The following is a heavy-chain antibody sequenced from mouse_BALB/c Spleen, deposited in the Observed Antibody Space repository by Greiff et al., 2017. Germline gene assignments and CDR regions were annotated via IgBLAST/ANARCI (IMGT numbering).Heavy chain of an antibody. J-gene: IGHJ2*01. CDR1: GYTFTSYT. CDR3: ARISLITTVVALDD. CDR2: INPSSGYT. Sequence: QVQLQQSGAELARPGASVKMSCKASGYTFTSYTMHWVKQRPGQGLEWIGYINPSSGYTNYNQKFKDKATLTADKSSSTAYMQLSSLTSEDSAVYYGARISLITTVVALDDWGQGTTLTVSS. D-gene: IGHD1-1*01. V-gene: IGHV1-4*01.